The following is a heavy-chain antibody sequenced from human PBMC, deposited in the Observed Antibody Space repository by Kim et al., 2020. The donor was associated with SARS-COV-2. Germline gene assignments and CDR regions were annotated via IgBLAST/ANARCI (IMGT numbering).Heavy chain of an antibody. Sequence: SETLSLTCTVSGGSISSYYWSWIRQPPGKGLEWIGYIYYSGSTNYNPSLKSRVTISVDTSKNQFSLKLSSVTAADTAVYYCARVIAANWLVDYWGQGTLVTVSS. CDR3: ARVIAANWLVDY. V-gene: IGHV4-59*13. J-gene: IGHJ4*02. CDR2: IYYSGST. CDR1: GGSISSYY. D-gene: IGHD6-25*01.